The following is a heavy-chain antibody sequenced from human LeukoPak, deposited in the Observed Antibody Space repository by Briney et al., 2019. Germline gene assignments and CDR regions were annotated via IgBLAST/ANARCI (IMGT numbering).Heavy chain of an antibody. V-gene: IGHV3-53*01. J-gene: IGHJ6*03. CDR1: GFTVSSNY. CDR3: ARGPGRRSFLDYYYMDV. Sequence: PGGSLRLSCAASGFTVSSNYMSWVRQAPGKGLEWVSVIYSGGSTYYADSVKGRFTISRDNSKNTLYLQMNSLRAEDTAVYYCARGPGRRSFLDYYYMDVWGKGTTVTVSS. CDR2: IYSGGST. D-gene: IGHD6-6*01.